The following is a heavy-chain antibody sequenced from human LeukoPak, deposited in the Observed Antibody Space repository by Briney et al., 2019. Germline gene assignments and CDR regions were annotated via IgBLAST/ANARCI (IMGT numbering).Heavy chain of an antibody. D-gene: IGHD1-26*01. CDR1: GFTFNTYA. Sequence: PGGSLRLSCAAPGFTFNTYAMHWVRQAPGKGLEWVTFIQYDGYNEYYADSVKGRFTVSRDNSKNRLYPQMSYLRVEDTAVYYCAKDLKSIHSVGITAWALDYWGQGTVVTVSS. V-gene: IGHV3-30*02. CDR2: IQYDGYNE. CDR3: AKDLKSIHSVGITAWALDY. J-gene: IGHJ4*02.